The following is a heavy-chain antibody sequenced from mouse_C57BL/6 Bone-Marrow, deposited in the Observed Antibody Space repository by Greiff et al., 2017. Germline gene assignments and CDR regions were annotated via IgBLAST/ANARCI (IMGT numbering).Heavy chain of an antibody. CDR1: GYSITSGYY. V-gene: IGHV3-6*01. CDR3: ARGGITTVVAKFDY. D-gene: IGHD1-1*01. CDR2: ISYDGSN. J-gene: IGHJ2*01. Sequence: EVQLVESGPGLVKPSQSLSLTCSVTGYSITSGYYWNWIRQFPGNKLEWMGYISYDGSNNYNPSLKNRISITRDTSKNQFFLKLNSVTTEDTATYYCARGGITTVVAKFDYWGQGTTLTVS.